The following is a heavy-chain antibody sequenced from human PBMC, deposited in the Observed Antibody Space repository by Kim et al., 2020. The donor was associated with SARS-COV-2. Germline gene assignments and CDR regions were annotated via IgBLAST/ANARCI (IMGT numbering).Heavy chain of an antibody. CDR3: AGSDAYTEEWHYYSG. D-gene: IGHD3-16*01. CDR2: INFPGTT. CDR1: SRSFTSGVYY. Sequence: SETLSLTFIVSSRSFTSGVYYWSWIRQHPGGELEWIGSINFPGTTIFNPSLQSRLSISADSSNNQLSLKLNTVTAADTAVYFCAGSDAYTEEWHYYSG. J-gene: IGHJ6*01. V-gene: IGHV4-31*03.